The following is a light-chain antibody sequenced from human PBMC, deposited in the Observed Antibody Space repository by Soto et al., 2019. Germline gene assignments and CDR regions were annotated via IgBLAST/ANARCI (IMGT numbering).Light chain of an antibody. CDR1: QSVSIW. J-gene: IGKJ1*01. Sequence: DVQMTQSPSTLSASVGDRVTITCRASQSVSIWLAWYQQKPGKAPKLLIYKASSLESGVPSRFSGSGSGAEFTLTISSLQPDDLATYYCQQYNSYLWTFGQGTKVDIK. CDR2: KAS. CDR3: QQYNSYLWT. V-gene: IGKV1-5*03.